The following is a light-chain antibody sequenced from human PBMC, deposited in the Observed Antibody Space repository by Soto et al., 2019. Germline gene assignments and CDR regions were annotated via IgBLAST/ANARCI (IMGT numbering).Light chain of an antibody. J-gene: IGLJ1*01. CDR2: KNN. CDR3: ATWDDSLRNHV. V-gene: IGLV1-47*01. CDR1: GSNIGSHN. Sequence: QSVLAQTPSASGTPGQRVTICCSGSGSNIGSHNVDWYQHLPGTAPKLLIYKNNQRPSGVPDRFSGSKSGASASLAISGLRSEDEADYYCATWDDSLRNHVFGTGTKVTDL.